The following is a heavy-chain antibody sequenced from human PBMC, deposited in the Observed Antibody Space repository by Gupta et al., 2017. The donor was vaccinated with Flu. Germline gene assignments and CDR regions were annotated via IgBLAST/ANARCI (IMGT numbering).Heavy chain of an antibody. J-gene: IGHJ4*02. CDR2: INYSDKR. Sequence: IRQPPGKGLGWIGTINYSDKRYYNPCLRGRVTISADTPQRQFSLKVNSVTVADTAFYYCARQVGFGRWMFDIWGQGALVTVSS. V-gene: IGHV4-39*01. CDR3: ARQVGFGRWMFDI. D-gene: IGHD1-26*01.